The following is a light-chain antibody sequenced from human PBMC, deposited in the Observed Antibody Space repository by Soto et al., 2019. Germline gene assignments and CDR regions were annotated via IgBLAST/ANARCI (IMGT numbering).Light chain of an antibody. CDR1: QRVNSS. CDR3: QQSSNWTLIT. Sequence: EIVLTKSQSTLSLSPGERAILSCRASQRVNSSLALYQQKPGQAPRFLLYAASNSATDIPARFSGSGSGTESSHPIPSLETGAFAVYECQQSSNWTLITFGPRTRLVIK. CDR2: AAS. J-gene: IGKJ5*01. V-gene: IGKV3-11*01.